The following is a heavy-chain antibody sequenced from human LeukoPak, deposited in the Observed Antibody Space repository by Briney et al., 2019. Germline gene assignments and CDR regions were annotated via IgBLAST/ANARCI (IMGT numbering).Heavy chain of an antibody. Sequence: PSETLSLTCAVSGYSISSGYYWGWIRQPPGKGLEWIGEINHSGSTNYNPSLKSRVTISVGTSKNQFSLKLSSVTAADTAVYYCARGRGGYSYPFDYWGQGTLVTVSS. J-gene: IGHJ4*02. D-gene: IGHD2-21*01. CDR2: INHSGST. CDR3: ARGRGGYSYPFDY. V-gene: IGHV4-38-2*01. CDR1: GYSISSGYY.